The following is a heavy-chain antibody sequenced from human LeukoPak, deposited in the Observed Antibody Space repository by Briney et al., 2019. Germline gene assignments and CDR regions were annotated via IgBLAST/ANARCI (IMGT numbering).Heavy chain of an antibody. D-gene: IGHD2/OR15-2a*01. J-gene: IGHJ5*02. V-gene: IGHV1-69*13. CDR2: IIPIFGTA. Sequence: ASVKVSCKASGGTFSSYAISWVRQAPGQGLEWMGGIIPIFGTANYAQKFQGRVTITADESTSTAYMELSSLRSEDTAVYCCARDVGISDNWFDPWGQGTLVTVSS. CDR1: GGTFSSYA. CDR3: ARDVGISDNWFDP.